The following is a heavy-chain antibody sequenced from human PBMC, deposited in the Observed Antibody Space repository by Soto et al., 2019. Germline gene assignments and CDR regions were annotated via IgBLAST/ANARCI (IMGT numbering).Heavy chain of an antibody. Sequence: SETLSLTCTVSGGSISSSSYYWGWIRQPPGKGLEWIGSIYYSGSTYYNPSLKSRVTISVDTSKNQFSLKLSSVTAADTAVYYCARSKGKYYYDSSGYLDYWGQGTLVTVSS. V-gene: IGHV4-39*01. CDR2: IYYSGST. D-gene: IGHD3-22*01. CDR1: GGSISSSSYY. J-gene: IGHJ4*02. CDR3: ARSKGKYYYDSSGYLDY.